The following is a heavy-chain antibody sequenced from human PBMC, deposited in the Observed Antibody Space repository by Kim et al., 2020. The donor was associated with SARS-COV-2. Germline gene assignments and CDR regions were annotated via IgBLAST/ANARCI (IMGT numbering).Heavy chain of an antibody. D-gene: IGHD3-10*01. Sequence: GGSLRLSCAASGFTFSSYSMNWVRQAPGKVLEWVSSISSSSSYIYYADSVKGRFTISRDNAKNSLYLQMNSRRAEDTAVYYCARPLWFGELLSPWFDPWGQVTLVTVSS. V-gene: IGHV3-21*01. CDR2: ISSSSSYI. CDR3: ARPLWFGELLSPWFDP. J-gene: IGHJ5*02. CDR1: GFTFSSYS.